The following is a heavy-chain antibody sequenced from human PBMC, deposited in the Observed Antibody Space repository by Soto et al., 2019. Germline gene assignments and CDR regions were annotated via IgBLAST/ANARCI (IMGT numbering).Heavy chain of an antibody. V-gene: IGHV3-30*07. CDR2: ISFGGDNK. CDR1: GGTFSSYA. D-gene: IGHD3-10*01. CDR3: ARDQQMAYYYGSGPIDYYGKDV. J-gene: IGHJ6*02. Sequence: QVQLVQSGAEVKKPGSSVKVSCKASGGTFSSYAISWVRQAPGQGLEWVAVISFGGDNKYYADSVKGRFTISRDNLKNTLYLQMNSLRVEDTAVYYCARDQQMAYYYGSGPIDYYGKDVWGQGTTVTVSS.